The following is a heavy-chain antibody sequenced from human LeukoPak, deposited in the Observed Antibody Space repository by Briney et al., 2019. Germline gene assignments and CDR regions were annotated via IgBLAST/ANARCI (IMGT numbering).Heavy chain of an antibody. V-gene: IGHV4-31*03. CDR1: GGSISSGGYY. J-gene: IGHJ3*02. CDR2: IYYSGGT. D-gene: IGHD3-16*01. CDR3: AREVAGDDAFDI. Sequence: PSETLSLTCTVSGGSISSGGYYWSWIRQYPGKGLEWIGYIYYSGGTYSNPSLKSRLTISVDTSKNQFSLQLNSVTPEDTAVYYCAREVAGDDAFDIWGQGTMVTVSS.